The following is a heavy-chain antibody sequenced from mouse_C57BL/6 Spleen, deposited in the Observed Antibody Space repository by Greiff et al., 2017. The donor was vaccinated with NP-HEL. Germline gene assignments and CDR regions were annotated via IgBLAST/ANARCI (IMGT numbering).Heavy chain of an antibody. J-gene: IGHJ4*01. CDR1: GYTFTDYD. CDR2: INPNNGGT. Sequence: VQLQQSGPELVKPGASVKIPCKASGYTFTDYDMDWVKQSHGKSLEWIGDINPNNGGTIYNQKFKGKATLTVDKSSSTAYMELRSLTSEDTAVYYCARGDYYYGTKSPYYAMDYWGQGTSVTVSS. V-gene: IGHV1-18*01. D-gene: IGHD1-1*01. CDR3: ARGDYYYGTKSPYYAMDY.